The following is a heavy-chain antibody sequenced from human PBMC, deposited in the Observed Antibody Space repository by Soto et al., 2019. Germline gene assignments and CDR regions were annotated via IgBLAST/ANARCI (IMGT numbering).Heavy chain of an antibody. Sequence: GGSLRLSCAASGFTFSSYAMSWVRQAPGKGLEWVSAISGSGGSTYYADSVKGRFTISRDNSKNTLYLQMNSLRAEDTAVYYCAKVSSPWFGELLASWFDPWGQGTLVTVSS. CDR1: GFTFSSYA. D-gene: IGHD3-10*01. CDR3: AKVSSPWFGELLASWFDP. J-gene: IGHJ5*02. V-gene: IGHV3-23*01. CDR2: ISGSGGST.